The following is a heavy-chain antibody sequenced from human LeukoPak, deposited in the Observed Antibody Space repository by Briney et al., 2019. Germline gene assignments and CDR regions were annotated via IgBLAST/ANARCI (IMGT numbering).Heavy chain of an antibody. D-gene: IGHD2-2*02. Sequence: PSETLSLTCTVSGGSISSYYWSWIRQPPGKGLEWIGYIYYSGSTNYSPSLKSRVTISVDTSKSQFSLKLSSVTAADTAVYYCARERGDIVVVPAATPDYYFDYWGQGTLVTVSS. CDR2: IYYSGST. CDR1: GGSISSYY. V-gene: IGHV4-59*01. J-gene: IGHJ4*02. CDR3: ARERGDIVVVPAATPDYYFDY.